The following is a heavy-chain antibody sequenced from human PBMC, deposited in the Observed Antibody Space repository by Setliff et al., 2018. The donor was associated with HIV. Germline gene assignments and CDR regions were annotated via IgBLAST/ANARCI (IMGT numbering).Heavy chain of an antibody. CDR2: VDYSGDS. V-gene: IGHV4-59*11. CDR1: GATIHYHF. J-gene: IGHJ3*01. D-gene: IGHD1-7*01. CDR3: TRGPGGTVPKPLEAFDV. Sequence: PSLTCSISGATIHYHFWSWIRQPPGKGLEWIGYVDYSGDSEYNPSLQSRATISRGPSKSQVSLTLNSATAADTAVYYCTRGPGGTVPKPLEAFDVWGRGAVVTVS.